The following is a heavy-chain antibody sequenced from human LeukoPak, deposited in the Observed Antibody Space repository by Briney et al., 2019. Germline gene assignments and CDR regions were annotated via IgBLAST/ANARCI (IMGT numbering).Heavy chain of an antibody. CDR3: ATQDGGAYGSSWYGN. CDR1: GGSISSSSYY. Sequence: SETLSLTCTVSGGSISSSSYYWGWIRQPPGKGLEWIGSIYYSGSTYYNPSLKSRVTISVDTSKNQFSLKLSSVTAADTAVYYCATQDGGAYGSSWYGNWGQGTLVTVSS. CDR2: IYYSGST. J-gene: IGHJ4*02. V-gene: IGHV4-39*07. D-gene: IGHD6-13*01.